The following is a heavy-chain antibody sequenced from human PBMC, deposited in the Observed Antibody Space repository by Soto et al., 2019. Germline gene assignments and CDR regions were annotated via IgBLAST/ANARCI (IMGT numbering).Heavy chain of an antibody. Sequence: QVQLVQSGAEVKKPGASLKVSCKASGYTFTIYGISWVRRAPGQGLEWMGWISAYNCNTNYAQKLQGRVTMTTDTSTSTAYRELRSLRSDDTAVYYCARDADSSGYRSGWFDPWGQGTLVTVSS. CDR2: ISAYNCNT. V-gene: IGHV1-18*04. J-gene: IGHJ5*02. CDR3: ARDADSSGYRSGWFDP. D-gene: IGHD3-22*01. CDR1: GYTFTIYG.